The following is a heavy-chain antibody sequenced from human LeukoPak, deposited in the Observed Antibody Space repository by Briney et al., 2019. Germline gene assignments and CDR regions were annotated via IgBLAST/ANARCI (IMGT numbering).Heavy chain of an antibody. J-gene: IGHJ4*02. V-gene: IGHV1-69*04. CDR3: ARVPQGSSWPYYFDY. CDR1: GGTFSTYA. Sequence: ASVKVSCQASGGTFSTYAFSWVRQAPGQGLEWVGRIVSILGTANYAQNFQGRVTITADRSTTTAYMELSSLRSEDTAVYYCARVPQGSSWPYYFDYWGQGTLVTVSS. D-gene: IGHD6-13*01. CDR2: IVSILGTA.